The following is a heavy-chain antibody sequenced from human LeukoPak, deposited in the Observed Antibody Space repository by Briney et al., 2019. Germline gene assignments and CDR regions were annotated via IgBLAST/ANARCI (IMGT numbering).Heavy chain of an antibody. V-gene: IGHV3-30-3*01. J-gene: IGHJ4*02. CDR3: ATQPCGGGSCYLGH. CDR2: ISYDGSNK. Sequence: PGGSLRLSCAASGFTFANAWMHWVRQAPGKGLEWVAVISYDGSNKFYAVSLKGRFSISRDNSMNTLYLQMNTLRAEDTAVYYCATQPCGGGSCYLGHWGQGTVVTLSS. D-gene: IGHD2-15*01. CDR1: GFTFANAW.